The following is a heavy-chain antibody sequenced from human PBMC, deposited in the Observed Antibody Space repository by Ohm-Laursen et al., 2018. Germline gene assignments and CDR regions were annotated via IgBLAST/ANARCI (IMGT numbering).Heavy chain of an antibody. V-gene: IGHV2-70*11. CDR1: GFSLSTNTMC. CDR3: ARITAGPDYFDY. Sequence: TQTLTLTRTFSGFSLSTNTMCVNWIRQSPGKALEWLARIDWDDDRYYSASLKTSLTISKDTSKNPVVLKMTNMDPVDTATYYCARITAGPDYFDYWGQGILVTVSS. CDR2: IDWDDDR. J-gene: IGHJ4*02.